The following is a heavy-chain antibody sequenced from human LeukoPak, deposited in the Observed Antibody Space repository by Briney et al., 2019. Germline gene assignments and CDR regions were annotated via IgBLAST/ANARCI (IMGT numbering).Heavy chain of an antibody. CDR2: INHSGST. CDR1: GGSFSGYY. D-gene: IGHD2-2*01. V-gene: IGHV4-34*01. CDR3: ATRGRYRSSTSCYLFDY. Sequence: SETLSLTCAVYGGSFSGYYWSWIRQPPGKGLEWIGEINHSGSTNYNPSLKSRVTISVDTSKNQFSLKLSSVTAADTAVYYCATRGRYRSSTSCYLFDYWGQGTLVTVSS. J-gene: IGHJ4*02.